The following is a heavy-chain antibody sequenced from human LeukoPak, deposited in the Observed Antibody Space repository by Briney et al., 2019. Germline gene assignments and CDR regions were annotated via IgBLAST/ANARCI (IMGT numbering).Heavy chain of an antibody. Sequence: PSETLSLTCTVSGGSISSYYWSWIRQPPGKGLEWIGYIYYSGSTNYNPSLKSRVTISVDTSKNQFSLKLSSVTAADTAVYYCARDGGEGDDAFDIWGQGTMVTVSS. CDR2: IYYSGST. V-gene: IGHV4-59*01. D-gene: IGHD3-16*01. CDR1: GGSISSYY. CDR3: ARDGGEGDDAFDI. J-gene: IGHJ3*02.